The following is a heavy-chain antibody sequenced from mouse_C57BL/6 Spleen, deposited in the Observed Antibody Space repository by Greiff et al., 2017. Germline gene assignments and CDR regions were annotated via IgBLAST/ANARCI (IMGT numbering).Heavy chain of an antibody. J-gene: IGHJ2*01. V-gene: IGHV1-69*01. CDR3: ARFAYYGNPYYFDY. D-gene: IGHD2-10*01. Sequence: VQLQQPGAELVMPGASVKLSCKASGYTFTSYWMHWVKQRPGQGLEWIGEIDPSDSYTNYNQKFKGKSTLTVDKSSSTAYMQLSSLTSEDSAVYYCARFAYYGNPYYFDYWGQGTTLPVSS. CDR2: IDPSDSYT. CDR1: GYTFTSYW.